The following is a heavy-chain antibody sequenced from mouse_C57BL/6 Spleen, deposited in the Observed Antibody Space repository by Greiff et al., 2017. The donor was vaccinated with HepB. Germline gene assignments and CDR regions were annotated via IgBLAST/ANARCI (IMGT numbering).Heavy chain of an antibody. CDR1: GYSFTGYY. V-gene: IGHV1-42*01. J-gene: IGHJ3*01. CDR2: INPSTGGT. D-gene: IGHD2-4*01. Sequence: EVQLQQSGPELVKPGASVKISCKASGYSFTGYYMNWVKQSPEKSLEWIGDINPSTGGTTYNQKFKAKATLTVDKSSSTAYMQLKSLTSEDSAVYYCARSDYDYDDAYWGQGTLVTVSA. CDR3: ARSDYDYDDAY.